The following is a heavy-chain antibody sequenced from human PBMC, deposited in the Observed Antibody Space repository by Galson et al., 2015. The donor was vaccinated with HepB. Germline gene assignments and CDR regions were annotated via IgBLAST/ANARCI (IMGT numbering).Heavy chain of an antibody. J-gene: IGHJ4*02. Sequence: SLRLSCAASGFTVSSKYMSWVRQAPGKGLEWVSVIHGGGDTFYADSVKGRFTISRDNSKNTVSLQMNSLRVEDTAFYYCVRADYYGDLDSWGQGTLVTVSS. CDR1: GFTVSSKY. D-gene: IGHD4-17*01. CDR3: VRADYYGDLDS. V-gene: IGHV3-66*01. CDR2: IHGGGDT.